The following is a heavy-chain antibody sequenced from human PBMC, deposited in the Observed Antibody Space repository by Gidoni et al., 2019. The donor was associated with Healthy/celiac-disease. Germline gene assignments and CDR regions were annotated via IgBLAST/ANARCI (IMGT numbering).Heavy chain of an antibody. J-gene: IGHJ4*02. CDR2: IYHSGST. Sequence: QLQLQESGSGLVKPSQTLSLTCAVSGGSIRSGGYSWSWTRPPPGKGLEWSGYIYHSGSTSYNPSLKSRVTISVDRSKNQSSLKLSSVTAADTAVYYCARGGGGWFGELLFDYWGQGTLVTVSS. CDR1: GGSIRSGGYS. D-gene: IGHD3-10*01. CDR3: ARGGGGWFGELLFDY. V-gene: IGHV4-30-2*01.